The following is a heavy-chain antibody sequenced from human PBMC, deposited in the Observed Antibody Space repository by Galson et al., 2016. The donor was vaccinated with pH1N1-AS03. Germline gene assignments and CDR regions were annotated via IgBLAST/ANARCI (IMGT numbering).Heavy chain of an antibody. V-gene: IGHV3-23*01. D-gene: IGHD6-13*01. CDR2: ISASGGGT. J-gene: IGHJ6*02. CDR1: GFAFSSYA. Sequence: SLRLSCAASGFAFSSYAMSWVRQAPGKGLEWVSAISASGGGTYYTDSVKGRFTISRDNSKNTLYLQMNSLRAEDTALHYCAKEEAAAAPEGAMDVWGQGTTVTVSS. CDR3: AKEEAAAAPEGAMDV.